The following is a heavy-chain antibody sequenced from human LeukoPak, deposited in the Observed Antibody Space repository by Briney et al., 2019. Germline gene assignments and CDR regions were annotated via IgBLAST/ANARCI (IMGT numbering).Heavy chain of an antibody. J-gene: IGHJ4*02. CDR3: AKDLPFLGWFFDY. CDR2: ISYDGSNK. V-gene: IGHV3-30*18. Sequence: GGSLRLSCAASGFTFSSYGMHWVRQAPGKGLEWVAVISYDGSNKYYADSAKGRFTISRDNSKNTLYLQMNSLRAEDTAVYYCAKDLPFLGWFFDYWGQGTLVTVSS. D-gene: IGHD3-3*02. CDR1: GFTFSSYG.